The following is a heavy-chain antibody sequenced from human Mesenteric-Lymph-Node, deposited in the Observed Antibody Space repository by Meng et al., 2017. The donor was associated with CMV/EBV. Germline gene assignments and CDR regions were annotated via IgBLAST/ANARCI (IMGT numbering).Heavy chain of an antibody. Sequence: GESLKISCAGSGFTFSSYGMSWVRQAPGKGLEWVSRINSDGRSTSYADFVKGRFTISRDNAKNTLYLQLNSLRAEDTAVYYCARQNYDFWSGYDNDAFDIWGQGTMVTVSS. CDR1: GFTFSSYG. CDR3: ARQNYDFWSGYDNDAFDI. J-gene: IGHJ3*02. V-gene: IGHV3-74*01. D-gene: IGHD3-3*01. CDR2: INSDGRST.